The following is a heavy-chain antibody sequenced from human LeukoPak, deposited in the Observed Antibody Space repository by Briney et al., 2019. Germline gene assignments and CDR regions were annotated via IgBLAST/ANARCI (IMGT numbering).Heavy chain of an antibody. CDR3: AKRITESDAFDI. CDR2: IRCSDGSA. J-gene: IGHJ3*02. V-gene: IGHV3-23*01. Sequence: GGSLRLFCSASGFTFTNSAMKWVRQAPGKGLEWVSAIRCSDGSAYYAHSVKGRFTISRDNSKNTVYLQMNSLRAEDTAVYYCAKRITESDAFDIWGQGTVITVSS. CDR1: GFTFTNSA.